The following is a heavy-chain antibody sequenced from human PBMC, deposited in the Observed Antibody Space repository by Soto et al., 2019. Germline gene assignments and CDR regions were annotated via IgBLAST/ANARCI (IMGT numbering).Heavy chain of an antibody. D-gene: IGHD4-17*01. CDR3: ARDWKVVEDTVTTQGLYYYYGMDV. V-gene: IGHV1-18*01. CDR1: GYTFTSYG. CDR2: ISAYNGNT. J-gene: IGHJ6*02. Sequence: ASVKVSCKASGYTFTSYGISWVRQAPGQGLEWMGWISAYNGNTNYAQKLQGGVTMTTDTSTSTAYMELRSLRSDDTAVYYCARDWKVVEDTVTTQGLYYYYGMDVWGQGTTVTVSS.